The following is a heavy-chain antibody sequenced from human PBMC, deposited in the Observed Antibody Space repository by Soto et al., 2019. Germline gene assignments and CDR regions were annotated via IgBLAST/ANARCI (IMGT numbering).Heavy chain of an antibody. Sequence: VGSLRLSCAASGFTLRSYWMSWVRQAPGKGLEWLATIKTDASEKKYVDSVKGRFTISRDNAKNSLYLQMNSLRDEDTAVYYCARYDFWSGIDYWGQGTLVTVSS. J-gene: IGHJ4*02. D-gene: IGHD3-3*01. CDR1: GFTLRSYW. V-gene: IGHV3-7*01. CDR3: ARYDFWSGIDY. CDR2: IKTDASEK.